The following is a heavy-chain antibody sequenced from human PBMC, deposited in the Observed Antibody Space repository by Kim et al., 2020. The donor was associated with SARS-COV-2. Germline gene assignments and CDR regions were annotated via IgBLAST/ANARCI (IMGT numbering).Heavy chain of an antibody. D-gene: IGHD6-19*01. CDR3: ARAGSGWKLPFDY. V-gene: IGHV3-7*01. Sequence: VDPVEGGITTSRDNAKNSVHLQMNSLRTEDTAVYFCARAGSGWKLPFDYWGRGTLVTVSS. J-gene: IGHJ4*02.